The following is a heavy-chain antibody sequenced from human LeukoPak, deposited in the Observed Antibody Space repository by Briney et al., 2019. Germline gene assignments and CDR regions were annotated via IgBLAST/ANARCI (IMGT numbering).Heavy chain of an antibody. Sequence: GSLRLSCAASGFTFSSYAMSWVRQAPGKGLEWVSAISGSGGSTYYADSVKGRFTISRDNSKNTLYLQMNSLRAEDTAVYYCASKIGGYCSSTSCSNDWGQGTLVTVSS. CDR1: GFTFSSYA. V-gene: IGHV3-23*01. D-gene: IGHD2-2*03. CDR2: ISGSGGST. J-gene: IGHJ4*02. CDR3: ASKIGGYCSSTSCSND.